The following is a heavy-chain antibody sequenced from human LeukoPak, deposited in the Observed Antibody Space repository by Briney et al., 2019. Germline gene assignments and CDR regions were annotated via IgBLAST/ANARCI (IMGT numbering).Heavy chain of an antibody. D-gene: IGHD3-22*01. Sequence: GGSLRLSCAASGFTFSSYAMHWVRQAPGKGLEWVAVIPYDGSNKYYADSVKGRFIISRDISKNTLYLQMNSLRAEDSALYYCARGGRGSAAVVAPRSFDIWGQGTMVTVSS. CDR1: GFTFSSYA. J-gene: IGHJ3*02. CDR2: IPYDGSNK. CDR3: ARGGRGSAAVVAPRSFDI. V-gene: IGHV3-30*14.